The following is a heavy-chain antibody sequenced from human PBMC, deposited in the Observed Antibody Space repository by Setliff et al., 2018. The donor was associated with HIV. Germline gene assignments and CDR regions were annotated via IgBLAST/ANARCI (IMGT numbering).Heavy chain of an antibody. CDR3: ARPNYYDSSGSFDY. V-gene: IGHV3-21*06. Sequence: GGSLRLSCAASGFSFRSYAVSWVRQAPGKGLEWVSSISSSSRSKYYADSVKGRFTISRDNAKNSLYLQMNSLRAEDTAVYYCARPNYYDSSGSFDYWGQGTLVTVSS. J-gene: IGHJ4*02. CDR1: GFSFRSYA. CDR2: ISSSSRSK. D-gene: IGHD3-22*01.